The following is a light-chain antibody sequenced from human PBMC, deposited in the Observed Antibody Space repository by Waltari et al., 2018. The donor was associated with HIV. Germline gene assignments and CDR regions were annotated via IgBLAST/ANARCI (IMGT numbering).Light chain of an antibody. J-gene: IGLJ2*01. Sequence: QSVLTQPPSVSGAPGQRVTISCTGGSSNIGAGYDVHWYQRLPGTAPKLLIFATINRPSGVPDRFSGASSGTSASLAITGLQAEDAADYYCQSYDSSLTMVFGGGTKVTVL. V-gene: IGLV1-40*01. CDR2: ATI. CDR3: QSYDSSLTMV. CDR1: SSNIGAGYD.